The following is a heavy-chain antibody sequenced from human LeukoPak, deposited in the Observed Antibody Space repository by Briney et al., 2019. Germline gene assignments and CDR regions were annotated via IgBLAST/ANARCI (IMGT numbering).Heavy chain of an antibody. CDR2: IRYDGSNK. Sequence: GGSLRLSCAASGFTFSSYGMHWVRQAPGKGLEWVAFIRYDGSNKYYADSVKGRFAISRDNSKNTLYLQMNSLRAEDTAVYYCAKDQYSSGWYGDYWGQGTLVTVSS. CDR1: GFTFSSYG. V-gene: IGHV3-30*02. D-gene: IGHD6-19*01. J-gene: IGHJ4*02. CDR3: AKDQYSSGWYGDY.